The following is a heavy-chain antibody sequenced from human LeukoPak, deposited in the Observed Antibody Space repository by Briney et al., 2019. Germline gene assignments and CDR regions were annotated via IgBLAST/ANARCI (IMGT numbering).Heavy chain of an antibody. V-gene: IGHV3-53*01. CDR2: IYSGGST. CDR3: AREIRDWYFDL. J-gene: IGHJ2*01. CDR1: GVTVSSDY. Sequence: GGSLRLSRAASGVTVSSDYMCWVRQAPGKGLEWVSVIYSGGSTYYADSVKGRFTISRDNSKNTLYLQMNSLRAEDTAVYYCAREIRDWYFDLWGRGTLVTVSS. D-gene: IGHD3-10*01.